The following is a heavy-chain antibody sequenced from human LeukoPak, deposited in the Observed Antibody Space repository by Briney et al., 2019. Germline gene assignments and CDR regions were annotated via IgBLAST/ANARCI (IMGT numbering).Heavy chain of an antibody. CDR3: ARDLQALTYYYDSSGYRRYYFDY. J-gene: IGHJ4*02. CDR1: GYTFTSYG. CDR2: ISAYNGNT. V-gene: IGHV1-18*01. Sequence: GASVKVSCKASGYTFTSYGISWVRQAPGQGLEWMGWISAYNGNTNYAQKLQGRVTMTTDTSTSTAYMELRSLRSDDTAVYYCARDLQALTYYYDSSGYRRYYFDYWGQGTLVTVSS. D-gene: IGHD3-22*01.